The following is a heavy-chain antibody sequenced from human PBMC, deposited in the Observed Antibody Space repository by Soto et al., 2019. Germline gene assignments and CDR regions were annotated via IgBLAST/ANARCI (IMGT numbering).Heavy chain of an antibody. V-gene: IGHV3-23*01. Sequence: GGSLRLSCAASGFTFSIYAMSWVRQAPGKGLEWVSAISGSGGSTYYADSVKGRFTISRDNSKNTLYLQMNSLRAEDTAVYYCARDTPSYPPAYGMDVWGQGTTVTVSS. CDR1: GFTFSIYA. J-gene: IGHJ6*02. CDR2: ISGSGGST. D-gene: IGHD1-26*01. CDR3: ARDTPSYPPAYGMDV.